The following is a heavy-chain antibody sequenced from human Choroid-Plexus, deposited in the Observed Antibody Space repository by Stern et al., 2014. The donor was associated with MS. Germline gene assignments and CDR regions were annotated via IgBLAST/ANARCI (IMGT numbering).Heavy chain of an antibody. CDR1: GFTFSNVW. Sequence: EVQLVESGGGLVKPGGSLRLSCAGSGFTFSNVWMNWVRQAPGKGLEGVARVQRRGDGGTSDYGAPVKGRFTISRDDSKNTLYLQIDNLRAEDTAVYYCTTIGYSASRSGFFDFWGQGTLVTVSS. CDR3: TTIGYSASRSGFFDF. CDR2: VQRRGDGGTS. J-gene: IGHJ4*02. D-gene: IGHD5-18*01. V-gene: IGHV3-15*05.